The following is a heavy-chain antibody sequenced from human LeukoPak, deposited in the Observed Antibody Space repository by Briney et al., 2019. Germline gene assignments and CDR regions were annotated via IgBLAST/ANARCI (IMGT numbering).Heavy chain of an antibody. Sequence: GGSLRLSCAASGFTFSDHFMDWVRQAPGKGLEWVGRIRKKPNSYTTEYAASVKGRFIFSRDDSKSSLYLQMNSLEAEDTAVYYCARVSGITGATDALDFWGQGTMVTVSS. CDR1: GFTFSDHF. CDR3: ARVSGITGATDALDF. J-gene: IGHJ3*01. V-gene: IGHV3-72*01. CDR2: IRKKPNSYTT. D-gene: IGHD1-7*01.